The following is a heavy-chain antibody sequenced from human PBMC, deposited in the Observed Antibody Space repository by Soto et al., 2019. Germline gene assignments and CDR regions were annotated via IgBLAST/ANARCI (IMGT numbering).Heavy chain of an antibody. J-gene: IGHJ6*02. Sequence: QVQLQESGPGLVKPSETLSLTCTVSGDSISRYYWCLMRLSPGKGLEWIGYIYYSGETHYNPSVKRRVTTSVDRTDYQFPRKLSRVPAASTAVCYWAREQSGEVLKGAGMDVWGQGTTVTVSS. V-gene: IGHV4-59*01. CDR2: IYYSGET. D-gene: IGHD3-10*01. CDR3: AREQSGEVLKGAGMDV. CDR1: GDSISRYY.